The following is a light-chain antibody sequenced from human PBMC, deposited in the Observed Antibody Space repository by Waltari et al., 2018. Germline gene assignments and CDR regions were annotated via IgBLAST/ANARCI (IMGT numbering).Light chain of an antibody. CDR1: QSVLYSSNTKNY. CDR2: WAS. J-gene: IGKJ1*01. CDR3: QQYYSTPRT. V-gene: IGKV4-1*01. Sequence: DIVMTQSPDSLAVSLGERATINCQSSQSVLYSSNTKNYLAWYQQKPGQPPKLLIYWASTRESGVPDRFSGSGSGTDFTLTISSLQAEDVAVYYCQQYYSTPRTFGQGTKVEIK.